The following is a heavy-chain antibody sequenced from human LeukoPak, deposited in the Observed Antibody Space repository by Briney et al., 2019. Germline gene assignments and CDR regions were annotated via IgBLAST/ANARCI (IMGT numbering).Heavy chain of an antibody. CDR2: IYPGDSDT. CDR3: ARPPSSSWQNWYFDL. D-gene: IGHD6-13*01. V-gene: IGHV5-51*01. CDR1: GYSFTTYW. J-gene: IGHJ2*01. Sequence: KISCKASGYSFTTYWIGWVRQMPGKGLEWMGIIYPGDSDTRYSPSFQGQVTISADKSISTAYLQWSSLKASDTAMYYCARPPSSSWQNWYFDLWGRGTLVTVSS.